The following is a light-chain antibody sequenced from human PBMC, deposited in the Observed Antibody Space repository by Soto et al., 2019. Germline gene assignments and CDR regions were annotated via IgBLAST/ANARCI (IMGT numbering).Light chain of an antibody. CDR1: SGHSSYA. Sequence: QLVLTQSPSASASLGASVKLTCTLSSGHSSYAIAWHQQQPEKGPRYLMKLNSDGSHSKGDGIPDRFSGSISGAERYLTISRLQSEDEADYYCQTWGTGTWVFGGGTQLTVL. CDR3: QTWGTGTWV. CDR2: LNSDGSH. J-gene: IGLJ3*02. V-gene: IGLV4-69*01.